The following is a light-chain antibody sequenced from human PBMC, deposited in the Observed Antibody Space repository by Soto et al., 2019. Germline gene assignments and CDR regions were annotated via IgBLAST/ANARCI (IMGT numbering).Light chain of an antibody. CDR2: KAS. V-gene: IGKV1-5*03. Sequence: DIQISQSPSTLSGSVGDRVTITCRASQTISSWLAWYPQKPGKAPKLLIYKASTLKSGVPSRFSGSGSGTDFTLTISSLQPDDFATYYCQHYNSYPEAFGQGTQVDIK. CDR1: QTISSW. J-gene: IGKJ1*01. CDR3: QHYNSYPEA.